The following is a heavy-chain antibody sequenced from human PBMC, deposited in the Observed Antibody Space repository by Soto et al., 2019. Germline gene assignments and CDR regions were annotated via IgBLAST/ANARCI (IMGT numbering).Heavy chain of an antibody. CDR1: GFSLTTSGVG. CDR3: AHRVLRTVFGLVTTTAIYFDF. CDR2: ISWDDDK. V-gene: IGHV2-5*02. J-gene: IGHJ4*02. Sequence: QITLNESGPTVVRPTETLTLTCRFSGFSLTTSGVGVGWIRQSPGKATEWLALISWDDDKRYSASLKSRLTITKDTSKNQVVLTVSDLDPTVTATYYCAHRVLRTVFGLVTTTAIYFDFWGQGTPVAVSS. D-gene: IGHD3-3*01.